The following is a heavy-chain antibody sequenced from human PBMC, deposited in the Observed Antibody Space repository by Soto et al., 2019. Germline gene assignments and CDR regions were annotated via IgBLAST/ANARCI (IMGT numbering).Heavy chain of an antibody. J-gene: IGHJ6*02. Sequence: ASVKVSCKASGYTFTGYYMHWVRQAPGQGLEWMGWINPNSGGTNYAQKFQGRVTMTRDTSISTAYMELSRLRSDDTAVYYCARDRGYGSGMDVWGQGTTVTVSS. D-gene: IGHD3-10*01. CDR1: GYTFTGYY. CDR2: INPNSGGT. CDR3: ARDRGYGSGMDV. V-gene: IGHV1-2*02.